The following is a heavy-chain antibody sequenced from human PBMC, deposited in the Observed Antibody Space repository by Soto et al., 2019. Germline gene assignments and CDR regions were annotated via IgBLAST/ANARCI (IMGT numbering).Heavy chain of an antibody. CDR2: ISYDGSNK. Sequence: PWGSLRLSCAASGFTFSSYAMHFFRHAPGKGLEWVAVISYDGSNKYYADSVKGRFTISRDNSKNTLYLQMNSLRAEDTAVYYCARGGSHLYFDYWGQGTLVTVSS. D-gene: IGHD1-26*01. CDR3: ARGGSHLYFDY. CDR1: GFTFSSYA. V-gene: IGHV3-30-3*01. J-gene: IGHJ4*02.